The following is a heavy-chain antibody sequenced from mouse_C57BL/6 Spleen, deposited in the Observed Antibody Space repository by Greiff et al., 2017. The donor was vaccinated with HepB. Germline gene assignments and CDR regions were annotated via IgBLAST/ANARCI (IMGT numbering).Heavy chain of an antibody. CDR1: GFTFSDYG. CDR3: ARKGGWLLRSYAMDY. J-gene: IGHJ4*01. CDR2: ISSGSSTI. Sequence: EVQVVESGGGLVKPGGSLKLSCAASGFTFSDYGMHWVRQAPEKGLEWVAYISSGSSTIYYADTVKGRFTISRDKAKNTLFLQMTSLRSEDTAMYYCARKGGWLLRSYAMDYWGQGTSVTASS. D-gene: IGHD2-3*01. V-gene: IGHV5-17*01.